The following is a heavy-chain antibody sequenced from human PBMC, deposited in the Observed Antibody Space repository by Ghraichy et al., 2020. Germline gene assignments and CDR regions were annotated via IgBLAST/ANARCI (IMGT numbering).Heavy chain of an antibody. D-gene: IGHD3-10*01. CDR2: IYYSGST. V-gene: IGHV4-39*01. Sequence: SETLSLTCTVSGGSISSSSYYWGWIRQPPGKGLEWIGGIYYSGSTYYNPSLKSRVTISVDTSKNQFSLKLSSVTAADTAVYYCASPAAFTMVRGVKYYGMDVWGQGTTVTVSS. J-gene: IGHJ6*02. CDR3: ASPAAFTMVRGVKYYGMDV. CDR1: GGSISSSSYY.